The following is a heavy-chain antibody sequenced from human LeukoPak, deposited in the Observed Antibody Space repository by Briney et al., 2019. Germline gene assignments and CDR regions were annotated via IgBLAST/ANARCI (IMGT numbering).Heavy chain of an antibody. CDR2: ISSSGGST. J-gene: IGHJ6*03. CDR1: GFTFSSYA. CDR3: AKADYCYYMDV. V-gene: IGHV3-23*01. Sequence: GGSLRLSCAASGFTFSSYAMSWVRQAPGKGLEWVSAISSSGGSTYYTASVKGRFTISRDNSKNTLYLQMNRLRAEDTAVYYCAKADYCYYMDVWGKGTTVTVSS.